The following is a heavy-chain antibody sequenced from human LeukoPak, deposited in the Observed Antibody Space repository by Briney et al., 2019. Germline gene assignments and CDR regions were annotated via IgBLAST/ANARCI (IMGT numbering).Heavy chain of an antibody. CDR2: ISAYNRDT. D-gene: IGHD4-23*01. Sequence: ASVKVSCKASGYTFTSYGISWVRQAPGQGLEWVGWISAYNRDTNYAQKVQGRVTMTTDTSTTTAYMELRSLRSDDTAVYYCARDTSGGPSFDYWGQGTLVTVAS. V-gene: IGHV1-18*01. J-gene: IGHJ4*02. CDR1: GYTFTSYG. CDR3: ARDTSGGPSFDY.